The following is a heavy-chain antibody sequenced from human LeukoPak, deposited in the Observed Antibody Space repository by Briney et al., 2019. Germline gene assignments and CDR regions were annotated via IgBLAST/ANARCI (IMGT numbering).Heavy chain of an antibody. CDR2: IKQDGSEK. CDR3: ARITVDIEYYYYYMDV. CDR1: GFTFSSYA. Sequence: PGGSLRLSCAASGFTFSSYAMHWVRQPPGKGLEWVANIKQDGSEKYYVDSVKGRFTISRDNAKNSLYLQMNSLRAEDTAVYYCARITVDIEYYYYYMDVWGKGTTVTVSS. V-gene: IGHV3-7*01. J-gene: IGHJ6*03. D-gene: IGHD2-2*03.